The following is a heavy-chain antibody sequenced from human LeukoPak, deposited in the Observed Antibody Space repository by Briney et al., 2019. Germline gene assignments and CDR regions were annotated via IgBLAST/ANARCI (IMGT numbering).Heavy chain of an antibody. CDR2: ISGSGGST. D-gene: IGHD2-21*02. J-gene: IGHJ3*02. Sequence: GGSLRLSCAASGFTFSSYAMSWVRQAPGKGLEWVSAISGSGGSTYYADSVKGRFTISRDNSKNTLYLQMNSLRAEDTAVYYCAKDRCGGDCQLGAFGIWGQGTMVTVSS. CDR1: GFTFSSYA. CDR3: AKDRCGGDCQLGAFGI. V-gene: IGHV3-23*01.